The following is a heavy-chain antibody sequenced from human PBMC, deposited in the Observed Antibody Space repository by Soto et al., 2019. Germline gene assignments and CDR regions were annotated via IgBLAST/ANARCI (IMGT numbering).Heavy chain of an antibody. D-gene: IGHD1-26*01. Sequence: QVQLVESGGGVVQPGRSLRLSCAASGFTFSSYGMHWVRQAPGKGPEWVAVISYDGSNKYYADSVKGRFTISRDNSKNTLYLQMNSLRAEDTAVYYCAKDQEMWELLHPPPSYWGQGTLVTVSS. J-gene: IGHJ4*02. V-gene: IGHV3-30*18. CDR3: AKDQEMWELLHPPPSY. CDR1: GFTFSSYG. CDR2: ISYDGSNK.